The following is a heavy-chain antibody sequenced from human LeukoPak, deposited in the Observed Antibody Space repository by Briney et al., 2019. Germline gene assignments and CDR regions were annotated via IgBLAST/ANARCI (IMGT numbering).Heavy chain of an antibody. V-gene: IGHV4-59*01. J-gene: IGHJ5*02. CDR2: MYHSGST. CDR3: ARERSMVRGVSWFDP. CDR1: GGSINEYY. D-gene: IGHD3-10*01. Sequence: SETLSLTCTVSGGSINEYYWNWIRQPPGKGLEWIGYMYHSGSTNYNPSLKSRVTISIDTSKTHFSLKLSSVTAADTAVYYCARERSMVRGVSWFDPWGQGTLVTVSS.